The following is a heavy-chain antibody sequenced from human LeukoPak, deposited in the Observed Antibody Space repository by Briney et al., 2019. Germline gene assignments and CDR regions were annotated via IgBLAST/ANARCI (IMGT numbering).Heavy chain of an antibody. Sequence: PSETLSLTCTVSGVPITNYYWAWIRQPAGKGLEWIGRMYISGSTNYNPSLKSRVTISIDKSNNQFSLKLRSVTAADTAVYYCARDYLVGAPLDSWGHGTLVTVSS. CDR1: GVPITNYY. CDR3: ARDYLVGAPLDS. D-gene: IGHD1-26*01. CDR2: MYISGST. V-gene: IGHV4-4*07. J-gene: IGHJ5*01.